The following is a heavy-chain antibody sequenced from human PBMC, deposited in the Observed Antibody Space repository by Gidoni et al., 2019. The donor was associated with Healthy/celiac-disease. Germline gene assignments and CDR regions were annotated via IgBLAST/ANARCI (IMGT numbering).Heavy chain of an antibody. D-gene: IGHD2-2*02. CDR2: ISVSGGST. CDR1: GLTFISYA. Sequence: EVQRLESGGGLVQPGGSLRLSCAAAGLTFISYAMSWVRQAPGKGLEWVSAISVSGGSTYYADSVKGRFPISRDNSKNTLYLQMNSLRAEDTAVYYCAKDLGVVVVPAAISFDYWGQGTLVTVSS. V-gene: IGHV3-23*01. J-gene: IGHJ4*02. CDR3: AKDLGVVVVPAAISFDY.